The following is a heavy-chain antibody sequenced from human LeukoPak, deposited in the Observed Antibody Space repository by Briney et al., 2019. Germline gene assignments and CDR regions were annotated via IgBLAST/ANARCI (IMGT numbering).Heavy chain of an antibody. CDR2: IYYSGST. J-gene: IGHJ3*02. D-gene: IGHD1-7*01. Sequence: PSETLSLTCTVSGGSISSSNYYWGWIRQPPGKGLEWIGSIYYSGSTNYNPSLKSRVTISVDTSKNQFSLKLSSVTAADTAVYYCARDFAGTTSRDAFDIWGQGTMVTVSS. CDR3: ARDFAGTTSRDAFDI. CDR1: GGSISSSNYY. V-gene: IGHV4-39*07.